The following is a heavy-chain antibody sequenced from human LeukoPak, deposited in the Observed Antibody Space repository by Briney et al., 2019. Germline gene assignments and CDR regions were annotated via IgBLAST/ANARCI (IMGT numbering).Heavy chain of an antibody. Sequence: SETLSLTCTVSGGSISSYYWSWIRQPPGKGLEWIGYIYHSGITNYNPSLKSRVTLSVDTSKNHFSLRLSSATAADTAVYYCARGGNDFWSQGYYYMDVWGKGTTVTVSS. J-gene: IGHJ6*03. CDR2: IYHSGIT. V-gene: IGHV4-59*01. CDR3: ARGGNDFWSQGYYYMDV. D-gene: IGHD3-3*01. CDR1: GGSISSYY.